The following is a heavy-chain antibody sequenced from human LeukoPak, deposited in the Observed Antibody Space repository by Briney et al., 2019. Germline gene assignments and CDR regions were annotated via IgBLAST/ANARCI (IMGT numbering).Heavy chain of an antibody. CDR3: AKGLGPAGRYSSTWGFDY. V-gene: IGHV3-23*01. CDR2: ISGSGGST. Sequence: GGSLRFSCAASRFTFSSYGMSWVRQAPGKGLEWVSAISGSGGSTYYADSVKGRFTISRDNSKNTLYLQMNSLRAEDTAVYYCAKGLGPAGRYSSTWGFDYWGQGTLVTVSS. CDR1: RFTFSSYG. D-gene: IGHD6-13*01. J-gene: IGHJ4*02.